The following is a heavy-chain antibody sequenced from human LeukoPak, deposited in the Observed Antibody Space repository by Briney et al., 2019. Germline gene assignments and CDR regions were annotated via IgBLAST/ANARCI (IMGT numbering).Heavy chain of an antibody. D-gene: IGHD6-13*01. CDR3: AKDGIVAAPPDYYFDY. CDR1: GFTFSRYA. V-gene: IGHV3-23*01. CDR2: ISGSGGST. Sequence: GGSLRLSCAASGFTFSRYAMSWVRQAPGKGLEWVSAISGSGGSTYYADSVKGRFTISRDNSKNTLYLQMNSLRAEDTAVYYCAKDGIVAAPPDYYFDYWGQGTLVTVSS. J-gene: IGHJ4*02.